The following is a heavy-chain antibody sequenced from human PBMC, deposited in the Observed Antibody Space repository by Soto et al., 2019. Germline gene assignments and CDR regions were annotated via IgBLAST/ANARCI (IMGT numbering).Heavy chain of an antibody. CDR3: ARALLTYETYPYYFDY. CDR1: GGTFSSYA. CDR2: IIPIFGTA. D-gene: IGHD3-22*01. V-gene: IGHV1-69*01. Sequence: QVQLVQSGAEVKKPGSSVKVSCKAFGGTFSSYAISWVRQAPGQGLEGMGGIIPIFGTANYAQKFQGRVTITADESTSTAYMELSSLRSEDTAVYYCARALLTYETYPYYFDYWGQGTLVTVSS. J-gene: IGHJ4*02.